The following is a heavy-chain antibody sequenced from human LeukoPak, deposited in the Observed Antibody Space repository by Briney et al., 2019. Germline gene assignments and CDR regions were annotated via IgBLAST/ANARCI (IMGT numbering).Heavy chain of an antibody. Sequence: ASVEVSCKASGYTFTGYYMHWVRQAPGQGLEWMGWINPNSGGTNYAQKFQGRVTMTRDTSISTAYMELSRLRSDDTAVYYCARDYYCGGDCYAFDYWGQGTLVTVSS. CDR1: GYTFTGYY. J-gene: IGHJ4*02. D-gene: IGHD2-21*02. CDR2: INPNSGGT. CDR3: ARDYYCGGDCYAFDY. V-gene: IGHV1-2*02.